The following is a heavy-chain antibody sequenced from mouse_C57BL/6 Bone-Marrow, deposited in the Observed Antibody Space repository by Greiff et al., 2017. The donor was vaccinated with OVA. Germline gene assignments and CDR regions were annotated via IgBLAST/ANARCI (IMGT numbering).Heavy chain of an antibody. J-gene: IGHJ1*03. Sequence: VQLQQSGAELARPGASVKLSCKASGYTFTSYGISWVKQRTGQGLEWIGEISPRSGNTYSHEKFKGKATLTAAKSSSTAYMELRSLTSEDSAVYFCARSDTTVVADWYFDVWGTGTTVTVSS. CDR3: ARSDTTVVADWYFDV. CDR2: ISPRSGNT. D-gene: IGHD1-1*01. V-gene: IGHV1-81*01. CDR1: GYTFTSYG.